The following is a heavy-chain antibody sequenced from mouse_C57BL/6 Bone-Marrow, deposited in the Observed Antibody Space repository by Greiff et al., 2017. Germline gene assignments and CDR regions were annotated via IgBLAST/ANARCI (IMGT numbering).Heavy chain of an antibody. J-gene: IGHJ2*01. D-gene: IGHD4-1*02. Sequence: QVQLQQSGAELARPGASVKMSCKASGYTFTSYTMHWVKQRPGKGLEWIGYINPSSGYTKYNQKFKDKATLTADKSSSTAYMQLSSLTSEDSAVYYCVYSNWDEGGYWGQGTTLTVSS. CDR1: GYTFTSYT. CDR3: VYSNWDEGGY. V-gene: IGHV1-4*01. CDR2: INPSSGYT.